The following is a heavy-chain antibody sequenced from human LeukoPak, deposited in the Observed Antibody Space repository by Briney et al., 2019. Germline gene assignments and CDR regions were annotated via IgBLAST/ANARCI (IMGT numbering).Heavy chain of an antibody. Sequence: SETLSLTCTVSGGSISSYYWSWIRQPPGKGLEWVGYIYYSGSTNYNPSLKSRVTISVDTSKNQFSLKLSSVTAADTAVYYCARSSSLVGATDWGQGTLVTVSS. CDR1: GGSISSYY. J-gene: IGHJ4*02. CDR3: ARSSSLVGATD. D-gene: IGHD1-26*01. CDR2: IYYSGST. V-gene: IGHV4-59*01.